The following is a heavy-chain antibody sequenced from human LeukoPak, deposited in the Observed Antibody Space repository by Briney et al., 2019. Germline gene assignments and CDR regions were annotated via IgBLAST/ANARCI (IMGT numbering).Heavy chain of an antibody. V-gene: IGHV3-30*02. CDR1: GFTFSSYG. CDR3: AKTNVLRFLEWKNYPARLDY. D-gene: IGHD3-3*01. Sequence: GGSLRLSCAASGFTFSSYGMHWVRQAPGKGLEWVAFIRYDGSNKYYADSVKGRFTISRDNSKNTPYLQMNSLRAEDTAVYYCAKTNVLRFLEWKNYPARLDYWGQGTLVTVSS. CDR2: IRYDGSNK. J-gene: IGHJ4*02.